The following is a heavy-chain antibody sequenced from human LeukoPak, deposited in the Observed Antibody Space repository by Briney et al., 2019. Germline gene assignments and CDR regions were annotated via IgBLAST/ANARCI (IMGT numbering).Heavy chain of an antibody. CDR2: INSDGSST. V-gene: IGHV3-74*01. J-gene: IGHJ4*02. CDR1: GFTFRSYR. D-gene: IGHD3-10*01. Sequence: GGSLRLSCAASGFTFRSYRMHWVCQAPGKGLVWVSRINSDGSSTSYAASVKGRFTISRDNAKNTLYLQMNSLRAEDTAVYYCARDRGFGECSFDYWGQGTLVTVSS. CDR3: ARDRGFGECSFDY.